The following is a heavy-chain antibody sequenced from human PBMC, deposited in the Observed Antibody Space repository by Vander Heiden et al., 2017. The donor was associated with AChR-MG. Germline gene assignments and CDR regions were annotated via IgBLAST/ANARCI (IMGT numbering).Heavy chain of an antibody. J-gene: IGHJ4*02. D-gene: IGHD1-26*01. V-gene: IGHV1-46*03. CDR1: GFTFTNYH. CDR2: INPSLDST. CDR3: ARELTGSFYFDF. Sequence: QVQLVQSGAEVKKPGASLKVSCKTSGFTFTNYHMHWVRQAPGQGLEWVGTINPSLDSTHYAQKFQGRVRMTRDTSTKTVYMDMTSLRPEETAVYFCARELTGSFYFDFWGQGSLVTVSS.